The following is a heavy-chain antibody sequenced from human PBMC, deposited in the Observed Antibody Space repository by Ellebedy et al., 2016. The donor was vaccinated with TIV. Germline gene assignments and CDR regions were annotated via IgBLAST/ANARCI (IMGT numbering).Heavy chain of an antibody. CDR3: ARHEAAYSYGLDY. Sequence: GESLKISCAASGLTFSTYWMAWVRRAPGKGLEWVANIRGDGSEQYSVDSVRGRFTISRDNAKNSLFLQMNSLRAEDTAVYYCARHEAAYSYGLDYWGLGTLVTVSS. CDR2: IRGDGSEQ. D-gene: IGHD1-26*01. CDR1: GLTFSTYW. V-gene: IGHV3-7*01. J-gene: IGHJ4*02.